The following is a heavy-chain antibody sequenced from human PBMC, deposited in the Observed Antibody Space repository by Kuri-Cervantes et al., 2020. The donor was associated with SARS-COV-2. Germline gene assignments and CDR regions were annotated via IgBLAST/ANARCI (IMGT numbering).Heavy chain of an antibody. CDR2: VDSNGSSV. D-gene: IGHD3-9*01. CDR3: VRGYDILTGNYNGYYYYYGMDV. V-gene: IGHV3-74*03. CDR1: GFAFNHHW. J-gene: IGHJ6*02. Sequence: GGSLRLSCAVSGFAFNHHWMHWVRQVPGKGLVWVSRVDSNGSSVTYADSVEGRFTSPRDNAKNTLYLQMTSLRVEDTALYYCVRGYDILTGNYNGYYYYYGMDVWGQGTTVTVSS.